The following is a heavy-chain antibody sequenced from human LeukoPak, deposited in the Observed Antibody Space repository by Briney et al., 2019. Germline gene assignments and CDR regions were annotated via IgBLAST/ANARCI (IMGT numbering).Heavy chain of an antibody. CDR3: AKDLRLYYHDTSGYSDY. Sequence: GGSLRLSCAASGFTFSSYGMSWVRQAPWKGLEWVSSISGSGGSTYYADSVKGSSTISRDNSKNTLYLRMNSLRAEDTAVYYCAKDLRLYYHDTSGYSDYWGQGTLVTVSS. CDR1: GFTFSSYG. D-gene: IGHD3-22*01. V-gene: IGHV3-23*01. J-gene: IGHJ4*02. CDR2: ISGSGGST.